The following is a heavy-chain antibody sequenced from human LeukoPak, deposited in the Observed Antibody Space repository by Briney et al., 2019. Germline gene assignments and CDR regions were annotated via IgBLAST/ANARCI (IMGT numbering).Heavy chain of an antibody. D-gene: IGHD1-26*01. CDR3: ATGAWELPCPLDY. V-gene: IGHV3-23*01. CDR2: ISGSGGST. J-gene: IGHJ4*02. Sequence: GGSLRLSCAASGLPFSSYAMSWVRQAPGKGLEWVSAISGSGGSTYYAHSVKGRFTISRDNSKNTLYLQMNSLRAEDTAVYYCATGAWELPCPLDYWGQGTLVTVSS. CDR1: GLPFSSYA.